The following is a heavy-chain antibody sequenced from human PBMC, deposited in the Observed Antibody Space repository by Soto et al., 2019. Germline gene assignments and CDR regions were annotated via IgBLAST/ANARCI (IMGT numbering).Heavy chain of an antibody. CDR1: GYTFTSYA. Sequence: ASVKVSCKASGYTFTSYAMHWVRQAPGQRLEWMGWINAGNGNTKYSQKFQGRVTITRDTSASTVYMELSSLRSEDTAVYYCARGSEQWLAPFDYRGQGTLVTVSS. CDR2: INAGNGNT. V-gene: IGHV1-3*01. D-gene: IGHD6-19*01. J-gene: IGHJ4*01. CDR3: ARGSEQWLAPFDY.